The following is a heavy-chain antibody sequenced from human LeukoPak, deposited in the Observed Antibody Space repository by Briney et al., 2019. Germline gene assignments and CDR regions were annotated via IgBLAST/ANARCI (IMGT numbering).Heavy chain of an antibody. CDR2: INTHSGAT. Sequence: ASVKVSCKASGNTFAGYYVHWVRQAPGKGLEWMGWINTHSGATNYAQHFQGRVTMTTDTSVTTAYMDLDGLKSDDAAVYFCARGPIGGLRKGFDIWGQGTLVTVSS. V-gene: IGHV1-2*02. D-gene: IGHD1-26*01. CDR1: GNTFAGYY. CDR3: ARGPIGGLRKGFDI. J-gene: IGHJ4*02.